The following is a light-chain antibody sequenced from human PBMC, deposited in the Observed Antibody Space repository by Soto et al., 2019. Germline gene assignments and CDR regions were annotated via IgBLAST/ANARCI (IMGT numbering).Light chain of an antibody. CDR2: NNN. J-gene: IGLJ3*02. CDR3: VTWDTSLRTGV. Sequence: QSVLTQPPSVSAAPGQKVTISCSGSRSNIGNNYVAWYQQFPGTVPKLLIYNNNGRPSWTPDRISGSASGTSATLTITGLQTGDEADYFCVTWDTSLRTGVIGGGTKLTVL. CDR1: RSNIGNNY. V-gene: IGLV1-51*01.